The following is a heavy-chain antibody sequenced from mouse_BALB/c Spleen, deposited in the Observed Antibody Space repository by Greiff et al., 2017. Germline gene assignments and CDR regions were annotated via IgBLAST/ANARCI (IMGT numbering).Heavy chain of an antibody. CDR3: ARNLVTTVVTYWYFDV. CDR2: IWSGGST. J-gene: IGHJ1*01. V-gene: IGHV2-2*02. CDR1: GFSLTSYG. Sequence: VQLQESGPGLVQPSQCLSITCTVSGFSLTSYGVHWVRQSPGQGLEWLGVIWSGGSTDYNAAFISRLSISKDNSKSQVFFKMHSLQANDTAIYYCARNLVTTVVTYWYFDVWGAGTTVTVSS. D-gene: IGHD1-1*01.